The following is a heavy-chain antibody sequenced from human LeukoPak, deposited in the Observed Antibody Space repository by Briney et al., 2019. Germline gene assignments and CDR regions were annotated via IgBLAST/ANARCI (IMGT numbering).Heavy chain of an antibody. V-gene: IGHV1-2*04. D-gene: IGHD1-26*01. Sequence: ASVKVSCKASGYTFTGYYMHWVRQAPGQGLEWVGWINPNSGGTNYAQKFQGWVTMTRDTSISTAYIELSRLRSDDTAVYYCARPRSGSYSMDVWGQGTTVTVSS. J-gene: IGHJ6*02. CDR1: GYTFTGYY. CDR2: INPNSGGT. CDR3: ARPRSGSYSMDV.